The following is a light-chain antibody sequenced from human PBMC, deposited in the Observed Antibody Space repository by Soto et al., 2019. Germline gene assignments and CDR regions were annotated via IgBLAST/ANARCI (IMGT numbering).Light chain of an antibody. Sequence: EIVLTQSPGTLSLSPGERATLSCRASQSVTSGYLGWYQQKPGQAPSLLINTVSNRATGISDRFSGSGSGRDFTLTISSLEPEDSAVYYCQHYATSSSMYTFGQGTKVEIK. CDR1: QSVTSGY. V-gene: IGKV3-20*01. CDR3: QHYATSSSMYT. J-gene: IGKJ2*01. CDR2: TVS.